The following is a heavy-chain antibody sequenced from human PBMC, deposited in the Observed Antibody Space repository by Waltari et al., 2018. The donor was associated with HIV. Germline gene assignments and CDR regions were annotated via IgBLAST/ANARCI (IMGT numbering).Heavy chain of an antibody. CDR2: INHRETT. V-gene: IGHV4-34*02. Sequence: QLQLQQWGAELLKPSETLSLTCAVSGGSLSGHYWSWIRQSPDTGLEWIGEINHRETTNYNPSLSRRVTISLDASKNQFSLKLTFVTAADTALYYCAKHFGSGYYRFFHHWGQGTLVTVSS. CDR1: GGSLSGHY. D-gene: IGHD3-3*01. J-gene: IGHJ1*01. CDR3: AKHFGSGYYRFFHH.